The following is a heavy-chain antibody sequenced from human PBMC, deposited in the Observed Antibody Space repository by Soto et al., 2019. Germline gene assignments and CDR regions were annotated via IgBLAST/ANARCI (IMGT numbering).Heavy chain of an antibody. V-gene: IGHV3-21*01. CDR3: ARDRKGSSWRDLYYYYGMDV. CDR2: ISSSSSYI. D-gene: IGHD6-13*01. CDR1: GFTFSSYS. Sequence: PGGSLRLSCAASGFTFSSYSMNWVRQAPGKGLEWVSSISSSSSYIYYADSVKGRFTISRDNAKNSLYLQMNSLRAEDTAVYYCARDRKGSSWRDLYYYYGMDVWGQGTTV. J-gene: IGHJ6*02.